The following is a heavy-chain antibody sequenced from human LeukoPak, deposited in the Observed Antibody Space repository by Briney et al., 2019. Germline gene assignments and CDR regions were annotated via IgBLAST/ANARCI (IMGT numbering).Heavy chain of an antibody. CDR3: ATERWEPPYYYFGMDV. J-gene: IGHJ6*02. D-gene: IGHD3/OR15-3a*01. V-gene: IGHV1-69*13. CDR1: GGTFSDYF. Sequence: SVKVSCKASGGTFSDYFMSWVRQAPGQGLEWMGGIILVSGTPNHAQKFQGRVTITADESTSTAYMELSSLRSEDTAVYYCATERWEPPYYYFGMDVWGQATMVTVSS. CDR2: IILVSGTP.